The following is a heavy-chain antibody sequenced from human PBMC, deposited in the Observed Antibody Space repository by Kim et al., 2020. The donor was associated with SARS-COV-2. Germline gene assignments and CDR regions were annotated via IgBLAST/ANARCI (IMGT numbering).Heavy chain of an antibody. CDR2: ISYDGSNK. Sequence: GGSLRLSCAASGFTFSSYGMHWVRQAPGKGLEWVAVISYDGSNKYYADSVKGRFTISRDNSKNTLYLQMNSLIAEDTAVYYCAKDRPALDRKYYYYYMDV. CDR3: AKDRPALDRKYYYYYMDV. J-gene: IGHJ6*03. D-gene: IGHD5-18*01. V-gene: IGHV3-30*18. CDR1: GFTFSSYG.